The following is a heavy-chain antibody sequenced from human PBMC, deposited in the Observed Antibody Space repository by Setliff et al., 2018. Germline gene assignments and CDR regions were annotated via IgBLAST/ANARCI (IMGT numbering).Heavy chain of an antibody. CDR3: ARDPGFHSGTWCLGD. Sequence: PSETLSLTCTVYGGSFSDYYWGWIRQSPGKRPEWIAEINQSGTTNYNPYLNSRVSVSVDTPTNQFPLKVFSVTAADTAVYYCARDPGFHSGTWCLGDWGQGTQVTVSS. D-gene: IGHD2-8*01. CDR1: GGSFSDYY. CDR2: INQSGTT. J-gene: IGHJ4*02. V-gene: IGHV4-34*01.